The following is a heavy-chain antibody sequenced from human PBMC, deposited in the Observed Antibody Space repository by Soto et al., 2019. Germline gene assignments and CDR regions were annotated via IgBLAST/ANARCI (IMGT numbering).Heavy chain of an antibody. V-gene: IGHV3-30-3*01. CDR3: ARDLRSSGWPTYYFDY. Sequence: PGGSLRLSCAASGFTFSSYAMHWVRRAPGKGLEWVAVISYDGSNKYYADSVKGRFTISRDNSKNTLYLQMNSLRAEDTAVYYCARDLRSSGWPTYYFDYWGQGTLVTVSS. CDR2: ISYDGSNK. J-gene: IGHJ4*02. CDR1: GFTFSSYA. D-gene: IGHD6-25*01.